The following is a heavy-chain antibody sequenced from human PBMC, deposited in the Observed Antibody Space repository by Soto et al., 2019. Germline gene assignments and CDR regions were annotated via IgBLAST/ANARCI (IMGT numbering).Heavy chain of an antibody. Sequence: SGPTLVNPTETLTLTCAVSGFSLSNARMGVSWIRQPPGKALEWLAHIFSNDDKSYITSLKNRLTISKDTSKSQVVLAMTNMEPVDTATYYCARFIPVAGTSGGYFDYWGQGALVTVSS. J-gene: IGHJ4*02. CDR1: GFSLSNARMG. V-gene: IGHV2-26*01. CDR2: IFSNDDK. D-gene: IGHD6-19*01. CDR3: ARFIPVAGTSGGYFDY.